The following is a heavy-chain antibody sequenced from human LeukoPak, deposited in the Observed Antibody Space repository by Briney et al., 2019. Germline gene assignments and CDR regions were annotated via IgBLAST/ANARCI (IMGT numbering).Heavy chain of an antibody. V-gene: IGHV4-39*07. J-gene: IGHJ4*02. CDR2: IHSSGST. CDR3: ARDNPEMVRGVIGKGFDY. D-gene: IGHD3-10*01. CDR1: GDSISSPSSY. Sequence: SETLSLTCTVSGDSISSPSSYWGWIRQPPEKGLEWIATIHSSGSTYSSPSLKSRVTISVDMSKNQFSLKLSSVTAADTAVYYCARDNPEMVRGVIGKGFDYWGQGTLVTVSS.